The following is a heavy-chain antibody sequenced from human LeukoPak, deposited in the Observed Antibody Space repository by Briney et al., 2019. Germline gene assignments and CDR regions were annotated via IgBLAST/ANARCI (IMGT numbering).Heavy chain of an antibody. CDR1: GGSFRSHY. J-gene: IGHJ4*02. Sequence: SETLSLACAVPGGSFRSHYWSWMRQSPGEGLEWIGNVDSSGTTNYNPSLRSRVSISLDTSKNQFSLKLSSVTAADTAVYYCAREYGGHDYVWGSYRPYFDYWGQGTLVTVSS. D-gene: IGHD3-16*02. V-gene: IGHV4-59*11. CDR3: AREYGGHDYVWGSYRPYFDY. CDR2: VDSSGTT.